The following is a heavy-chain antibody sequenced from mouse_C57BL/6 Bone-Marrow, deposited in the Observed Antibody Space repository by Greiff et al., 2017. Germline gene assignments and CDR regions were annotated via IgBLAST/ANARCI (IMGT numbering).Heavy chain of an antibody. CDR1: GYTFTSYW. CDR3: ARDGYDGAWFAY. J-gene: IGHJ3*01. CDR2: IDPSDSYT. Sequence: QVQLQQPGAELVMPGASVKLSCKASGYTFTSYWMHWVKQRPGQGLEWIGEIDPSDSYTNYNQKFKGKSTLTVDKSSSTAYMQRSSLTAEDSADYYGARDGYDGAWFAYWGQGTLVTVSA. V-gene: IGHV1-69*01. D-gene: IGHD2-2*01.